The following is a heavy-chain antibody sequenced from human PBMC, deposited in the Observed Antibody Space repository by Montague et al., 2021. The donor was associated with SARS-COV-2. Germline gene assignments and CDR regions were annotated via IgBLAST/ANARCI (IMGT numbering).Heavy chain of an antibody. CDR3: ARGHLSVSMIVVVFTSASYYFDY. D-gene: IGHD3-22*01. CDR1: GGSFGDDH. J-gene: IGHJ4*02. CDR2: ISQSGRT. Sequence: SETLSLTCAVYGGSFGDDHWSRIRQPPGKGLEWIGNISQSGRTNYNPSLKSRVTISVDTSKNQFSLKLTSVTAADTGLYFCARGHLSVSMIVVVFTSASYYFDYWGQGAQVTVSS. V-gene: IGHV4-34*01.